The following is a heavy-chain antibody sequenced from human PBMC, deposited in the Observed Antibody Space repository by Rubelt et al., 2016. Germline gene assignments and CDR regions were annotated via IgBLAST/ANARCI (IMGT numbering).Heavy chain of an antibody. V-gene: IGHV4-34*01. CDR2: INHSGST. CDR3: ARVTGGSSDY. Sequence: QVQLQRWGAGLLKPSETLSLTCAVYGGSFSGYYWSWIRQPPGKGLEWIGEINHSGSTNYNPSLKSRVTISVDTSKNQVSLKLSSVTAADTAVYYCARVTGGSSDYWGQGTLVTVSS. D-gene: IGHD3-16*01. CDR1: GGSFSGYY. J-gene: IGHJ4*02.